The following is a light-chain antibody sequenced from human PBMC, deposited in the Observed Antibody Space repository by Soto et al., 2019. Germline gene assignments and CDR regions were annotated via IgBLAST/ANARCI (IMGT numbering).Light chain of an antibody. J-gene: IGKJ2*01. V-gene: IGKV3-20*01. Sequence: EIVLTQSPDTLSLSPGERTTLSCRASQSLRSSYLAWYQQKPGQAPRLLIYGASIRATGIPDRFSGSGSGTDFTLTISRLEPEDFAVYYCHHYVKSPYTFGQGTKLEI. CDR3: HHYVKSPYT. CDR1: QSLRSSY. CDR2: GAS.